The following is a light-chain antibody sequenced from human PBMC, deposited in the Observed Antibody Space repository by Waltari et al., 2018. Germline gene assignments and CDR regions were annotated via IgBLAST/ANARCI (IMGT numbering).Light chain of an antibody. Sequence: QTVVTQEPSLSVSHGGTVTLPCAFSSGSVSSTSYPTWYQQTPGQPPRTLVYKGISRSSGVPDRFSGSILGNTAALTITGAQADDESDYYCSMYMGSGVWVFGGGTKLTVL. J-gene: IGLJ3*02. CDR2: KGI. CDR1: SGSVSSTSY. CDR3: SMYMGSGVWV. V-gene: IGLV8-61*01.